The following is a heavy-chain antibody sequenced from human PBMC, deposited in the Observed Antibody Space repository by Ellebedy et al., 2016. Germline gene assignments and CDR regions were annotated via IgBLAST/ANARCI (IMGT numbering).Heavy chain of an antibody. CDR1: GGSVSSGSYY. V-gene: IGHV4-61*01. CDR3: ASSYWSSKYYFDY. CDR2: IYYSGST. D-gene: IGHD2-21*01. J-gene: IGHJ4*02. Sequence: SETLSLTCTVSGGSVSSGSYYWSWIRQPPGKGLEWIGYIYYSGSTNYNPSLKSRVTISVDTSKNQFSLKLSSVTAADTAVYYCASSYWSSKYYFDYWGQGTLVTVSS.